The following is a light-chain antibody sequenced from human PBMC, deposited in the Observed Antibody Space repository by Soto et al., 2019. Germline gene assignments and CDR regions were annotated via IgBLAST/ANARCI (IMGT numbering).Light chain of an antibody. CDR2: DAS. CDR3: QQRSNWPPTWT. J-gene: IGKJ1*01. CDR1: QIVSTY. V-gene: IGKV3-11*01. Sequence: EIVLTQSPATLSLSPGQRATLSCRASQIVSTYLAWYQQKPGQAPRLLIYDASTRATGIPARFSGSGSGTDFTLTISILEPEDFAVYYCQQRSNWPPTWTFGQGTKVEIK.